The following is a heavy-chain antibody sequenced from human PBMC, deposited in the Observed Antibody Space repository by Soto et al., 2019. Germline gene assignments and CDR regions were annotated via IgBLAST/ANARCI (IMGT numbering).Heavy chain of an antibody. V-gene: IGHV4-59*01. CDR1: GGSISSYY. Sequence: SETLSLTCTVSGGSISSYYWSWIRQPPGKGLEWIGYIYYSGSTNYNPSLKSRVTISVDTSKNQFSLKLSSVTAADTAVYYCARENPRYCSGGSCYSKNYFDYWGQGTLVTVSS. CDR2: IYYSGST. D-gene: IGHD2-15*01. J-gene: IGHJ4*02. CDR3: ARENPRYCSGGSCYSKNYFDY.